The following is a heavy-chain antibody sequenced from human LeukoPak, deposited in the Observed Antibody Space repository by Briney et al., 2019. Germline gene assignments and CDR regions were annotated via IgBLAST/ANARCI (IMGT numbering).Heavy chain of an antibody. D-gene: IGHD6-19*01. CDR1: GFTFSSYG. CDR2: IWYDGSNK. Sequence: PGGSLRLSCAASGFTFSSYGMHWVRQAPGKGLEWVAGIWYDGSNKYYADSVKGRFTISRDNSKNTLYLQMNSLSAEATAVYYCARVRTGYSSGWYSAFDYWGQGTLVTVSS. V-gene: IGHV3-33*01. J-gene: IGHJ4*02. CDR3: ARVRTGYSSGWYSAFDY.